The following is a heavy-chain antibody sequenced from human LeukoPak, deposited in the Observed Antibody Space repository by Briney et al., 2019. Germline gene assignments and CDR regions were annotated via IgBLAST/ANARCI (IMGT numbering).Heavy chain of an antibody. V-gene: IGHV1-46*01. J-gene: IGHJ4*02. CDR3: ARMAGKREFDY. CDR1: GYTFTSYY. CDR2: INPSGGST. D-gene: IGHD6-19*01. Sequence: ASVKASCKASGYTFTSYYMHWVRQAPGQGLEWMGIINPSGGSTSYAQKFQGRVTMTRDTSTSTVYMELSSLRSEDTAVYYCARMAGKREFDYWGQGTLVTVSS.